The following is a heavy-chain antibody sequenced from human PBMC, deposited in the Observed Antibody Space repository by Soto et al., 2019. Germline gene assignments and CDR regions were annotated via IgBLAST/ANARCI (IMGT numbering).Heavy chain of an antibody. CDR1: GFTFSSYG. V-gene: IGHV3-30*18. Sequence: QVQLVESGGGVVQPGRSLRLSCVASGFTFSSYGMHWVRQAPGKGLEWVAFMSYDGKNQYYAASVEGRFIISRDNFKDALDLQVNSLRAEDTAVYYCAKALGELSPESFDYWGQGILVTVSS. CDR3: AKALGELSPESFDY. D-gene: IGHD3-16*02. J-gene: IGHJ4*02. CDR2: MSYDGKNQ.